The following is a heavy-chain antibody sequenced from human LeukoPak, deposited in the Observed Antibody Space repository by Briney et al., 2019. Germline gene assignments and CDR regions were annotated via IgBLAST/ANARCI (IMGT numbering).Heavy chain of an antibody. D-gene: IGHD2-2*01. CDR1: GFTFSSYA. V-gene: IGHV3-23*01. Sequence: GGSLRLPCAASGFTFSSYAMSWVRQAPGKGLEWVAAIRGRGDKTDHADSVKGRFTISRDNSKNTLFLQMNSLRAEDTAVYYCARDWVADTAAIDYWGQGTLVSVSS. CDR2: IRGRGDKT. J-gene: IGHJ4*02. CDR3: ARDWVADTAAIDY.